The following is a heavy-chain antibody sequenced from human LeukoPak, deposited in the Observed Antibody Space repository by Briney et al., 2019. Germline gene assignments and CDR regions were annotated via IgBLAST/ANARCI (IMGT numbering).Heavy chain of an antibody. CDR1: GFTFSSYS. V-gene: IGHV3-48*01. J-gene: IGHJ4*02. CDR3: ARGRGYSYGYVGNFDY. Sequence: GGSLRLPCAASGFTFSSYSMNWVRQAPGKGLEWVSYISSSSSTIYYADSVKGRFTISRDNAKNSLYLQMNSLRAEDTAVYYCARGRGYSYGYVGNFDYWGQGTLVTVSS. CDR2: ISSSSSTI. D-gene: IGHD5-18*01.